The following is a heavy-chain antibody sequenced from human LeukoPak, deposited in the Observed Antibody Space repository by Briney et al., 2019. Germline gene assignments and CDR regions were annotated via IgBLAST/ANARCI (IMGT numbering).Heavy chain of an antibody. D-gene: IGHD3-22*01. Sequence: ASVKVYCKASGYTFTSYDINWVRQATGQGLEWMGWMNPNSGNTGYAQKFQGRVTMTRNTSISTAYMELSSLRSEDTTVYYCATHTYYYDSSGYPPYYYYGMDVWGQGTTVTVSS. V-gene: IGHV1-8*01. CDR1: GYTFTSYD. J-gene: IGHJ6*02. CDR3: ATHTYYYDSSGYPPYYYYGMDV. CDR2: MNPNSGNT.